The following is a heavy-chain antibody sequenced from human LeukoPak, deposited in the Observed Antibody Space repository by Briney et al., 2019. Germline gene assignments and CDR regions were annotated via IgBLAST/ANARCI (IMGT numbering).Heavy chain of an antibody. J-gene: IGHJ4*02. D-gene: IGHD2-15*01. CDR2: ISSSSSYI. CDR3: ARANPHCSGGSCFRPLDY. Sequence: GGSLRLSCAASGFTFSSYSMNWVRQAPGKGLEWVSSISSSSSYIYYADSVKGRFTISRDNAKNSLYLQMNCLRAEDTAVYYCARANPHCSGGSCFRPLDYWGQGTLVTVSS. CDR1: GFTFSSYS. V-gene: IGHV3-21*04.